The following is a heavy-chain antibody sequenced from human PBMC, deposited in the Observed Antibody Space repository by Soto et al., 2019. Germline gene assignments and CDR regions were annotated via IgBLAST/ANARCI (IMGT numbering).Heavy chain of an antibody. CDR1: GDSVSRNSAA. CDR2: TYYRPKWYN. Sequence: SQTLSLTCAISGDSVSRNSAAWNWIRQSPPRGLEWLGRTYYRPKWYNDYVVSVKSRITINPDTSKNQFSLQLNSVTPEDTAVYDFARDRVWQQLDYGMDVWGQGTTVTVSS. J-gene: IGHJ6*02. V-gene: IGHV6-1*01. CDR3: ARDRVWQQLDYGMDV. D-gene: IGHD6-13*01.